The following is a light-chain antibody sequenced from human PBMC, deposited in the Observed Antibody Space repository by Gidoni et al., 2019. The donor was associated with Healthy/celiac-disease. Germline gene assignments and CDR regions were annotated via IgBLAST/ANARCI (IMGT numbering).Light chain of an antibody. CDR2: GNS. Sequence: QSVLTQPPSVSVAPGQRVTIPCTGSSSNNGAGYDVHWYQQLPGTAPKLLIYGNSKRPSGVPDRFSGSKSGTSASLAITGLQAEDEADYYCQSYDSSLSGVVFGGGTKLTVL. V-gene: IGLV1-40*01. J-gene: IGLJ2*01. CDR3: QSYDSSLSGVV. CDR1: SSNNGAGYD.